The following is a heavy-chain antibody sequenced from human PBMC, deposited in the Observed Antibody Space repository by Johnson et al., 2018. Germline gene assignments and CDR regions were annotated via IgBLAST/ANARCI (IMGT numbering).Heavy chain of an antibody. CDR2: ISYDGSTK. V-gene: IGHV3-30*18. Sequence: QVQLVQSGGGVVPPGRSLKLSCGASGFTFGHYGMHWVRPAPGKGLEWVAVISYDGSTKESADSVKGRFTIPRDNSKNPIYLERNSLSPGDTAVCFCAKDYGYQGGALVVWSQGSLVTVSS. CDR1: GFTFGHYG. J-gene: IGHJ3*01. D-gene: IGHD2-15*01. CDR3: AKDYGYQGGALVV.